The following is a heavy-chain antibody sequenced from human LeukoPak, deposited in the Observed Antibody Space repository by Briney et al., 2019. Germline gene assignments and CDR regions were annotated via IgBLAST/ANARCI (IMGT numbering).Heavy chain of an antibody. Sequence: PSETLSLTCTVSGGSIRSSDYYWGWIRQPPGKGLEWIGRIYYSGSTYYNPSLKSRVTISLDTSKRHYSLKLSSVTAADTAVYYCARVGYRSSYYFDSWGQGALVTVSS. V-gene: IGHV4-39*07. CDR1: GGSIRSSDYY. CDR3: ARVGYRSSYYFDS. D-gene: IGHD6-6*01. CDR2: IYYSGST. J-gene: IGHJ4*02.